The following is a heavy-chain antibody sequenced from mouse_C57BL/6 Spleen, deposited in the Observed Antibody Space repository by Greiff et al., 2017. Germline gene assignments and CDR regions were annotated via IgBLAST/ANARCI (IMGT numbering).Heavy chain of an antibody. Sequence: QVQLQQPGAELVKPGASVKLSCKASGYTFTSYWMHWVKQRPGQGLEWIGMIHPNSGSTNYNEKFKSKATLTVDKSSSTAYMQLSSLTSEDSAVYYCAREGLRLAMDYWGQGTSVTVSS. D-gene: IGHD2-4*01. V-gene: IGHV1-64*01. CDR1: GYTFTSYW. J-gene: IGHJ4*01. CDR2: IHPNSGST. CDR3: AREGLRLAMDY.